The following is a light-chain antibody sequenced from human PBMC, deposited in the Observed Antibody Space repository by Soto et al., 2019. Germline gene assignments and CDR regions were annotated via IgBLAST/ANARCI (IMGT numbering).Light chain of an antibody. J-gene: IGKJ1*01. V-gene: IGKV3-20*01. CDR1: QSVSNY. Sequence: EIVLTQSPGTLSLSPGERATLSCRASQSVSNYLVWYQQKPGHAPRLLISGASSRATGIPDRFSGSGSGTEFTLTIRILEPEDFAVYYCQQYGGSPQTFGQGTKVEIK. CDR2: GAS. CDR3: QQYGGSPQT.